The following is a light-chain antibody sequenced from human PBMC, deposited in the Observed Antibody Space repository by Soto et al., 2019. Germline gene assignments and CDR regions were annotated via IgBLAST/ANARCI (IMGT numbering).Light chain of an antibody. V-gene: IGKV3-15*01. CDR3: HQYTHWLTWT. Sequence: EMVMKKSPATLSLSPGQGATLSCRASQSVSSKLAWYQQRPGQAPRLLIYSASTRATGIPARFSGSGSGTEFTLTISSLQSEDFAIYYCHQYTHWLTWTFAQGTKVDI. CDR1: QSVSSK. CDR2: SAS. J-gene: IGKJ1*01.